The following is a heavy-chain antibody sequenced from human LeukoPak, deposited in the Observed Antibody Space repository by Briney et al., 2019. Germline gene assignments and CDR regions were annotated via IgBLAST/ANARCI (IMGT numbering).Heavy chain of an antibody. CDR2: ITSSGSTI. CDR3: ARLGGGSSRLFEY. V-gene: IGHV3-48*03. J-gene: IGHJ4*02. Sequence: GGSLRLSCAASGFSFSRSEMNWVRQAPGKGLEWVSYITSSGSTISYADSVKGRFTISRDNAKNSLFLQMNSLRAEDTAVYYCARLGGGSSRLFEYWGQGALVTVSS. CDR1: GFSFSRSE. D-gene: IGHD3-16*01.